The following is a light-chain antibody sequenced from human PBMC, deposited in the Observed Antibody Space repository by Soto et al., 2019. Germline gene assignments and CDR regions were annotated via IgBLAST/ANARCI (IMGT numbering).Light chain of an antibody. CDR1: QAISSW. J-gene: IGKJ4*01. CDR3: QQANSFPLT. V-gene: IGKV1-12*01. CDR2: AES. Sequence: DIQMTPAPSSVSASVGDRVTIPCRASQAISSWLAWYHQKPGKAPKLLIYAESSLQSGVPSRFSGSGAGTDFTLTISSLQPEDFATYYCQQANSFPLTFGGGTKVDIK.